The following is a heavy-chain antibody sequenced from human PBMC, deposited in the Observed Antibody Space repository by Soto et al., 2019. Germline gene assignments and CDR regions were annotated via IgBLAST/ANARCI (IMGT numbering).Heavy chain of an antibody. V-gene: IGHV4-30-4*01. CDR3: ARAGSSWYAGRQ. Sequence: SETLSLTCSVSGGSISSGDYYWSWIRQPPGKGLEWIGYIYYTGSTYYNPSLRSRVSISRDTSKNQFSLKLSSVTAEDTALYYCARAGSSWYAGRQWGQGTLVTVSS. J-gene: IGHJ4*02. CDR1: GGSISSGDYY. CDR2: IYYTGST. D-gene: IGHD6-13*01.